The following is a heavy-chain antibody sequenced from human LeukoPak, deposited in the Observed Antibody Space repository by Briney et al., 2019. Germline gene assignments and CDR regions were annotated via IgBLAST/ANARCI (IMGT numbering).Heavy chain of an antibody. J-gene: IGHJ4*02. D-gene: IGHD1-7*01. CDR1: GFTFSNYW. CDR3: ASRAGKPGNTPWCFDY. CDR2: IKQDGSER. V-gene: IGHV3-7*01. Sequence: GVSLRLSCAASGFTFSNYWMTWVRQAPGKGPEWVANIKQDGSERNYVDSVKGRFTIARDNTKNSLYLQMTSLRGEDTAVYYCASRAGKPGNTPWCFDYWGQGALVTVSS.